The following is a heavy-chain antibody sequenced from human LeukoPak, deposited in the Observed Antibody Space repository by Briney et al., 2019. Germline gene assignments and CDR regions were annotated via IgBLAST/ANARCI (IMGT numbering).Heavy chain of an antibody. CDR3: ARPYYYDSRIDP. CDR2: MYYSGST. D-gene: IGHD3-22*01. Sequence: NPSQPLPLICTVSGGSISSGDYYWSWIRQPRGKGLEWIAYMYYSGSTYYNPSLKRRVTMSADTSKNQLSLKLSSVTAADTAVYYCARPYYYDSRIDPWGQGILVTVSS. V-gene: IGHV4-30-4*01. CDR1: GGSISSGDYY. J-gene: IGHJ5*02.